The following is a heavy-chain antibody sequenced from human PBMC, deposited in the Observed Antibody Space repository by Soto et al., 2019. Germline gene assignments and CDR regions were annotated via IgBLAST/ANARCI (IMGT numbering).Heavy chain of an antibody. CDR1: GGTFSSYA. CDR3: AMPEDPIAVAGTGFDY. CDR2: IIPIFGTA. D-gene: IGHD6-19*01. Sequence: QVQLVQSGAEVKKPGSSVKVSCKASGGTFSSYAISWVRQAPGQGLEWMGGIIPIFGTANYAQKFQGRVTITADESTSTAYLELSSLRSEDTAVYYCAMPEDPIAVAGTGFDYWGQGTLVTVSS. J-gene: IGHJ4*02. V-gene: IGHV1-69*12.